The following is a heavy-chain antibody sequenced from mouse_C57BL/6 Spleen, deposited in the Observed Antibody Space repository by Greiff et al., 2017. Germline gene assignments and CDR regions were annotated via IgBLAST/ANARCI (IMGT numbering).Heavy chain of an antibody. V-gene: IGHV1-50*01. Sequence: VKLQESGAELVKPGASVKLSCKASGYTFTSYWMQWVKQRPGQGLEWIGEIDPSDSYTNYNQKFQGKATLTVDTSSSTAYMQLSSLTSEDSAVYYCARRESRYGSSPFDYWGQGTTLTVSS. CDR3: ARRESRYGSSPFDY. D-gene: IGHD1-1*01. J-gene: IGHJ2*01. CDR2: IDPSDSYT. CDR1: GYTFTSYW.